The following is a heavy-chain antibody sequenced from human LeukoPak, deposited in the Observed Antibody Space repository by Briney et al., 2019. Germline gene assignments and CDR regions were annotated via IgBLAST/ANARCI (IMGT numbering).Heavy chain of an antibody. CDR3: AGDSSGYPADY. CDR2: IRYDGSNK. J-gene: IGHJ4*02. V-gene: IGHV3-30*02. CDR1: KFTFSSYG. Sequence: GGSLRLSCAASKFTFSSYGMHWVRQAPGKGLEWVAFIRYDGSNKYYADSVKGRFTISRDNSKNTLYLQMNSLRAEDTAVYYCAGDSSGYPADYWGQGTLVTVSS. D-gene: IGHD3-22*01.